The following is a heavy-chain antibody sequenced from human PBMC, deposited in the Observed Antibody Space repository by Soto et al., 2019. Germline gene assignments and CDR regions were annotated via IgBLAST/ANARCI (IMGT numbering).Heavy chain of an antibody. Sequence: GGSLRLSCAASGFTFSIYAMHWVRQAPGKGLEWVAVISYDGSNKYYADSVKGRFTISRDNSKNTLYLQMNSLRAEDTADYYCARGGGYSYGPLGYWGQGTLVPVSS. J-gene: IGHJ4*02. CDR2: ISYDGSNK. V-gene: IGHV3-30-3*01. D-gene: IGHD5-18*01. CDR3: ARGGGYSYGPLGY. CDR1: GFTFSIYA.